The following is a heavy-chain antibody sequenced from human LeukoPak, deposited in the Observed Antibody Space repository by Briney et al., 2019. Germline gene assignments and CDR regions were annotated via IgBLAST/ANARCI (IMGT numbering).Heavy chain of an antibody. J-gene: IGHJ4*02. V-gene: IGHV3-21*01. D-gene: IGHD3-10*01. CDR2: ISSSSSYI. CDR3: ARDTVGEGYYGSYFDY. Sequence: PGGSLRLSCAASGFTFSSYSMNWVRQAPGKGLEWVSSISSSSSYIYYADSVKGRFTISRDNAKNSLYLQMNSLRAEDTAVYYCARDTVGEGYYGSYFDYWGQGTLVTVSS. CDR1: GFTFSSYS.